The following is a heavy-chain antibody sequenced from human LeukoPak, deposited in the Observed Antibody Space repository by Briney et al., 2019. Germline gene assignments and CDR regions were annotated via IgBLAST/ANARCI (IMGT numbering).Heavy chain of an antibody. J-gene: IGHJ4*02. D-gene: IGHD3-22*01. CDR2: ISDSGGST. V-gene: IGHV3-23*01. CDR1: GFTFSSYA. CDR3: AKQDSSGYYYALFDY. Sequence: GASLRLSCAASGFTFSSYAMSWVRQAPGKGLEWVSAISDSGGSTYYADSEKGRFTISRDNSKNTLYLQMNSLRAEDTAVYYCAKQDSSGYYYALFDYWGQGTLVTVSS.